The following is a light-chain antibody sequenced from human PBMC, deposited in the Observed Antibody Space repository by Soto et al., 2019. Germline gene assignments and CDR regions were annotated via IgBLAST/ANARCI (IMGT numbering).Light chain of an antibody. Sequence: QSVLTQPPSVSGAPGQRVTISCNGSSSNIGAGYDVHWYQQLPGTAPKLLIYGNSNRPSGAPDRFSGSKSGTSASLAITGLQAEDEADYYCQSFDSSLSVVFGGGTKLTVL. J-gene: IGLJ2*01. CDR2: GNS. V-gene: IGLV1-40*01. CDR1: SSNIGAGYD. CDR3: QSFDSSLSVV.